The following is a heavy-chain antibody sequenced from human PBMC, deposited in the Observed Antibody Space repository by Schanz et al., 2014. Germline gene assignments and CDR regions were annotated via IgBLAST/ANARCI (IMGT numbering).Heavy chain of an antibody. Sequence: EVQLLESGGGLVQPGGSLRLSCAASGFTFSSYAMSWVRQAPGKGLEWVSGISGSGGSTYYADSVKGRFTISRDSGQNSLYLQMNSLRAGDTAVYFCARAHGNNWYGKGLDYWGQGTQVTVSS. J-gene: IGHJ4*02. V-gene: IGHV3-23*01. CDR1: GFTFSSYA. D-gene: IGHD1-1*01. CDR3: ARAHGNNWYGKGLDY. CDR2: ISGSGGST.